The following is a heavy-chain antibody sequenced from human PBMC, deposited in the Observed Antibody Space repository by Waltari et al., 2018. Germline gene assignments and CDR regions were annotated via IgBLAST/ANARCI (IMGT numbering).Heavy chain of an antibody. Sequence: QVQLQQWGAGLLKPSETLSLTCAVYGGSFSGYYWSWIRQPPGKGLEWIGEINHSGRTNYTPSLKSRVTISVDTSKNQFSLKLSSVTAADTAVYYCASRQLRLRVGAFDIWGQGTMVTVSS. CDR3: ASRQLRLRVGAFDI. CDR2: INHSGRT. J-gene: IGHJ3*02. D-gene: IGHD1-7*01. CDR1: GGSFSGYY. V-gene: IGHV4-34*01.